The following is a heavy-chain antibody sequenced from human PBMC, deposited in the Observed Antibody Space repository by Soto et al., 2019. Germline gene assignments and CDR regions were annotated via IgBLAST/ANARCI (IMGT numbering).Heavy chain of an antibody. J-gene: IGHJ1*01. CDR2: IIPIFGTA. CDR3: ASDRRPGSSLLRVKQPRGVFQH. Sequence: QVQLVQSGAEVKKPGSSVKVSCKASGGTFSSYAISWVRQAPGQGLEWMGGIIPIFGTANYAQKFQGRVTITADESTSTAYMELSSLRSEDTAVYYCASDRRPGSSLLRVKQPRGVFQHWGQGTLVTVSS. D-gene: IGHD6-6*01. V-gene: IGHV1-69*12. CDR1: GGTFSSYA.